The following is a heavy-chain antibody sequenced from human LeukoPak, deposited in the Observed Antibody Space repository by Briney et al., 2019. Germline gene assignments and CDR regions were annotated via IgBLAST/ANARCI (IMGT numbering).Heavy chain of an antibody. CDR3: ARDRASSSWYCGY. D-gene: IGHD6-13*01. CDR2: IKQDGSEK. CDR1: GFTFSSYW. Sequence: GGSLRLSCAASGFTFSSYWMSWVRQAPGKGLEWVANIKQDGSEKYYVDSVKGRFTISRDNAKNSLYLQMNSLRAEDTAVYYCARDRASSSWYCGYWGQGTLVTVSS. V-gene: IGHV3-7*01. J-gene: IGHJ4*02.